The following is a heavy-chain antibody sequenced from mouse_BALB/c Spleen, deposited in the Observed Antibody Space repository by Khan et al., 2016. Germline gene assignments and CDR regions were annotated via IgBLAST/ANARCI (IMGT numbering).Heavy chain of an antibody. J-gene: IGHJ4*01. CDR3: ARRAMDY. CDR2: IYPGDGDT. Sequence: QVQLQQPGAELVRPGSSVKISCKASGYAFSSYWMTWVKQRPGQGLEWIGQIYPGDGDTNYNGKFKGKAKLTADKSSSTAYMQLSSLISEDSAVYFCARRAMDYWGQGTSVTVSS. V-gene: IGHV1-80*01. CDR1: GYAFSSYW.